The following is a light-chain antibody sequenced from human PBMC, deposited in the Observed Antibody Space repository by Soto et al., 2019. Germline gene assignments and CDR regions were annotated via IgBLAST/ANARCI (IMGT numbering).Light chain of an antibody. CDR3: QSYDSSLSGSV. CDR1: SSNIGAGYD. J-gene: IGLJ2*01. Sequence: QSALTQPPSVSGAPGQRVTISCTGSSSNIGAGYDVHWYQHLPGTAPKLLIYGNSNRPSGVPDRFSGSKSGTSASLAITGLQAEDEADYYCQSYDSSLSGSVFGGGTKVTV. CDR2: GNS. V-gene: IGLV1-40*01.